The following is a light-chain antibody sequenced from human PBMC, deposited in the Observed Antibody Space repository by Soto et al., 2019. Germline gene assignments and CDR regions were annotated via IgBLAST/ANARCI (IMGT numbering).Light chain of an antibody. V-gene: IGKV3-11*01. J-gene: IGKJ4*01. CDR2: DAS. CDR1: QSVSSY. Sequence: EIVLTQSPATLSLSPGERATLSCRASQSVSSYLAWYQQKPGQAPRLLIYDASNRATGIPARFSGSGSGTDFTLTINNLQPEDFATYFCQQYDDYPLTFGGGTKVEIK. CDR3: QQYDDYPLT.